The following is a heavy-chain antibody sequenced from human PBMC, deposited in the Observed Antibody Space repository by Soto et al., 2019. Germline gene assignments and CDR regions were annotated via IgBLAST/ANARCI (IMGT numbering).Heavy chain of an antibody. CDR2: IRSKAYGGTT. Sequence: EVQLVESGGGLVKPGRSLRLSCTASGFTFGDYAMSWFRQAPGKGLERVGFIRSKAYGGTTEYAASVKGRFTISRDDFKSIAYLQMNSVKAEDTAVYYCTRGQDFWSGYYSGGYWFDPWGQGTLVTVSS. J-gene: IGHJ5*02. D-gene: IGHD3-3*01. CDR3: TRGQDFWSGYYSGGYWFDP. V-gene: IGHV3-49*05. CDR1: GFTFGDYA.